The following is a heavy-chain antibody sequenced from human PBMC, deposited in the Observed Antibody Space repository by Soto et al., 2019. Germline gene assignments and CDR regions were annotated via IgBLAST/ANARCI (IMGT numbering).Heavy chain of an antibody. J-gene: IGHJ4*02. CDR1: GFTFSSYG. CDR3: ARDGRLLWFGELSPPFDY. D-gene: IGHD3-10*01. CDR2: IWYDGSNK. V-gene: IGHV3-33*01. Sequence: QVQLVESGGGVVQPGRSLRLSCAASGFTFSSYGMHWVRQAPGKGLEWVAVIWYDGSNKYYADSVKGRFTISRDNSKNTLYLQMNSLRAEDTAVYYCARDGRLLWFGELSPPFDYWGQGTLVTVSS.